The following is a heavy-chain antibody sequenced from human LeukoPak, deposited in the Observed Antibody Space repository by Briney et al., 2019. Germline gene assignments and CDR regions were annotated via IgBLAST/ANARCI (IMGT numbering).Heavy chain of an antibody. D-gene: IGHD3-16*01. V-gene: IGHV3-30*04. J-gene: IGHJ4*02. CDR3: ARDQGGVGY. CDR2: ISYAGSNE. Sequence: GGSLRLSCAPSGFTFRNYAMHWVRQAPGKGLEWVAVISYAGSNEHYADSVKGRFTISRDNSKNTLFLQMNSLRAEDTAVYYCARDQGGVGYWGQGTLVTVSS. CDR1: GFTFRNYA.